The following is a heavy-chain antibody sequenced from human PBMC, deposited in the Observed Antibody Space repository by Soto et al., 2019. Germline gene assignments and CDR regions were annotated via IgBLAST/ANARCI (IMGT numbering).Heavy chain of an antibody. V-gene: IGHV4-59*01. CDR2: IYYSGST. D-gene: IGHD6-13*01. CDR3: ARDSSGYSDHYYYGMDV. Sequence: QVQLQESGPGLVKPSETLSLTCTVSGGSISSYYWSWIRQPPGKGLEWIGYIYYSGSTNYNPSLKSRVTISVDTSKTPFSLKLSSVTAADTAVYYCARDSSGYSDHYYYGMDVWGQGTTVTVSS. CDR1: GGSISSYY. J-gene: IGHJ6*02.